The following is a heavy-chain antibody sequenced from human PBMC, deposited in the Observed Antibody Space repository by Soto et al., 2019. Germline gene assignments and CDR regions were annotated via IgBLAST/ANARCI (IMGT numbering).Heavy chain of an antibody. CDR3: ARGPSGDKVDY. CDR2: ISTGGTT. V-gene: IGHV4-30-4*01. Sequence: TSETLSLTCTVSGGSINTVNYYWSWIRQSPDKGLEWIGHISTGGTTYNNPSLTSRVTISVDTANNQFSLKLSSVSAADTAVYYCARGPSGDKVDYWGQRTLVTVSS. CDR1: GGSINTVNYY. D-gene: IGHD7-27*01. J-gene: IGHJ4*02.